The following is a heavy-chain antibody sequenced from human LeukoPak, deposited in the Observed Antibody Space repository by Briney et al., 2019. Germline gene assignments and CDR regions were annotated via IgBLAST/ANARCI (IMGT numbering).Heavy chain of an antibody. Sequence: GGSLRLSCTASGFTASSKYMSWVRQAPGKGLEWVSFIRSDATTAYADSVQGRFTISRDDSRNTLYLQMNSLRVEDTAVYYCARRRGGYGEGALDYWGQGTLVTVSS. CDR3: ARRRGGYGEGALDY. CDR1: GFTASSKY. J-gene: IGHJ4*02. D-gene: IGHD4-17*01. V-gene: IGHV3-66*04. CDR2: IRSDATT.